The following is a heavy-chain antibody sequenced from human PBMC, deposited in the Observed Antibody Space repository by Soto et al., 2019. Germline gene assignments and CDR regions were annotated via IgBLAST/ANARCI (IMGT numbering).Heavy chain of an antibody. Sequence: PWESLKLSCKTSGHMLTTYWITWVRHMPGNALEYMGKSTPTDPHTTYWPSFEGNFTFSVNRSTSTADVRWNSLKASDNAIYYCPSPTMNTTPFYYDIDVSYPGTIVAVS. CDR3: PSPTMNTTPFYYDIDV. CDR2: STPTDPHT. V-gene: IGHV5-10-1*01. CDR1: GHMLTTYW. D-gene: IGHD1-1*01. J-gene: IGHJ6*02.